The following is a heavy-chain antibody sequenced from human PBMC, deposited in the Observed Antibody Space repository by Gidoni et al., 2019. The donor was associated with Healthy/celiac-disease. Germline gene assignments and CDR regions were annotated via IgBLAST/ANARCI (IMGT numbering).Heavy chain of an antibody. CDR3: AKESYYYGSGSYYTYYYYYMDV. Sequence: QVQLVESGGGVVQPGRSLRLSCAASGFTFSSYGMHWVRQAPGKGLEWVAVISYDGSNKYYADSVKGRFTISRDNSKNTLYLQMNSLRAEDTAVYYCAKESYYYGSGSYYTYYYYYMDVWGKGTTVTVSS. CDR2: ISYDGSNK. CDR1: GFTFSSYG. J-gene: IGHJ6*03. V-gene: IGHV3-30*18. D-gene: IGHD3-10*01.